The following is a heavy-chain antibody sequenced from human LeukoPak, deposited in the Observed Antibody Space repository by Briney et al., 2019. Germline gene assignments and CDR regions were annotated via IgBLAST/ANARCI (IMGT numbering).Heavy chain of an antibody. CDR3: ARDRGPYGDLYGPYYYGMDV. Sequence: SETPSLTCTVSGGSISSSSYYWGWIRQPPGKGLEWIGSIYYSGSTYYNPSLKSRVTISVDTSKNQFSLKLSSVTAADTAVYYCARDRGPYGDLYGPYYYGMDVWGQGTTVTVSS. CDR1: GGSISSSSYY. CDR2: IYYSGST. V-gene: IGHV4-39*07. J-gene: IGHJ6*02. D-gene: IGHD4-17*01.